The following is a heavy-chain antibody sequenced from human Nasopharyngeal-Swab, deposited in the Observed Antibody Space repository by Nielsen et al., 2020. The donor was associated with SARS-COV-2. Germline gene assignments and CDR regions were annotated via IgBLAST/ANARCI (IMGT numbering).Heavy chain of an antibody. CDR1: GFTFSSYW. J-gene: IGHJ4*02. Sequence: GESLKISCAASGFTFSSYWMSWVRQAPGKGLEWVANIKQDGSEKYYVDSVKGRFTISRDNAKNSLYLQMNSLRAEDTAVYYCARDLTGIAVAGTGYWGQGTLVTVPS. D-gene: IGHD6-19*01. CDR2: IKQDGSEK. V-gene: IGHV3-7*01. CDR3: ARDLTGIAVAGTGY.